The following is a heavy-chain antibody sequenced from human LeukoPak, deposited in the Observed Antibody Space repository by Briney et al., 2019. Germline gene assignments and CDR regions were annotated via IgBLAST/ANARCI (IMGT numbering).Heavy chain of an antibody. CDR3: ARDHGRYDILTGYYYYYYGMDV. Sequence: GGSLRLSCAASGFTFSSYAMHWVSQAPGKGLEWVAVISYDGSNKYYADSVKGRFTISRDNSKNTLYLQMNSLRAEDTAVYYCARDHGRYDILTGYYYYYYGMDVWGKGTTVTVSS. J-gene: IGHJ6*04. CDR2: ISYDGSNK. V-gene: IGHV3-30*04. CDR1: GFTFSSYA. D-gene: IGHD3-9*01.